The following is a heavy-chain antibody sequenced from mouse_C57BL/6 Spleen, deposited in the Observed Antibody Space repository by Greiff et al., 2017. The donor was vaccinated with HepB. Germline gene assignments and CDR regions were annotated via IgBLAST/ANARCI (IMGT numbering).Heavy chain of an antibody. CDR1: GYTFTSYW. Sequence: QVQLKQPGAELVKPGASVKLSCKASGYTFTSYWMHWVKQRPGRGLEWIGRIDPNSGGTKYNEKFKSKATLTVDKPSSTAYMQLSSLSSEDSAVYYCARSYYYGSSFYYFDYWGQGTTLTVSS. V-gene: IGHV1-72*01. J-gene: IGHJ2*01. D-gene: IGHD1-1*01. CDR3: ARSYYYGSSFYYFDY. CDR2: IDPNSGGT.